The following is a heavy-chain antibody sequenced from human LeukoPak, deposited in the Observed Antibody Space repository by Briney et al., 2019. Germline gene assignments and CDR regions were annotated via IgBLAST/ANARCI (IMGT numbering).Heavy chain of an antibody. CDR3: ARVLLGTGTTFSDY. Sequence: GASVKVSCKASGYTFTGYYMHWVRQAPGQGLEWMGWINPDSGGTNYAQKFQGRVTMTRDTPISTAYMELSRLRSEDTAVYYCARVLLGTGTTFSDYWGQGTLVTVSS. CDR1: GYTFTGYY. CDR2: INPDSGGT. J-gene: IGHJ4*02. V-gene: IGHV1-2*02. D-gene: IGHD1-7*01.